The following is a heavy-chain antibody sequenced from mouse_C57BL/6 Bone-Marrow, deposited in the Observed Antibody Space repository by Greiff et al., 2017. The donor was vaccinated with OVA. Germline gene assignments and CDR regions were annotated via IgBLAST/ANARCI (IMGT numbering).Heavy chain of an antibody. V-gene: IGHV5-4*01. CDR2: ISDGGSYT. CDR1: GFTFSSYA. D-gene: IGHD2-2*01. Sequence: EVQRVESGGGLVKPGGSLKLSCAASGFTFSSYAMSWVRQTPEKRLEWVATISDGGSYTYYPDNVKGRFTISRDNAKNNLYLQMSHLKSEDTAMYYCARYYGNDSWYFDVWGTGTTVTVSS. J-gene: IGHJ1*03. CDR3: ARYYGNDSWYFDV.